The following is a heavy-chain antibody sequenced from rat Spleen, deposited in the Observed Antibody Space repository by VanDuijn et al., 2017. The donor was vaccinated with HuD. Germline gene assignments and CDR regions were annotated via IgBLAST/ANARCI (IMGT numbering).Heavy chain of an antibody. J-gene: IGHJ3*01. CDR3: ARGGIAAIGNWFAY. CDR2: ITPSGGNT. CDR1: GFIFSNYG. V-gene: IGHV5-19*01. D-gene: IGHD1-2*01. Sequence: EVQLVESGGGLVQPGRSLKLSCAASGFIFSNYGMHWIRQAPTKGLEWVATITPSGGNTYYRDSVKGRFTIARDNAKSTLYLQMDSLRSEDTATYYCARGGIAAIGNWFAYWGQGTLVTVSS.